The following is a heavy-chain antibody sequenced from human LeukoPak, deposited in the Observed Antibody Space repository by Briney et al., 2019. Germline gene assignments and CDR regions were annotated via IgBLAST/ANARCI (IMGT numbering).Heavy chain of an antibody. Sequence: SQTLSLTCAISGDSVSNNNAAWNWIRQSPSRGLEWLGRTYHRSQWYNEYAVSVRSRIIINPDTSKNQFSLQLNSVTPEDTAVYFCARYRIGSVRYGDVWGQGTTVTVSS. CDR3: ARYRIGSVRYGDV. J-gene: IGHJ6*02. CDR2: TYHRSQWYN. V-gene: IGHV6-1*01. CDR1: GDSVSNNNAA. D-gene: IGHD3-9*01.